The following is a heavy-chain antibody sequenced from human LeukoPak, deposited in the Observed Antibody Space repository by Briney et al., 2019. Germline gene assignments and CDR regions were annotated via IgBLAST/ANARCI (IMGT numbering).Heavy chain of an antibody. J-gene: IGHJ6*02. V-gene: IGHV4-39*07. CDR2: IYYSGST. CDR1: GDSISSSTYY. CDR3: ARDPGYSYGYGAYYYYGMDV. D-gene: IGHD5-18*01. Sequence: SSETLSLTCTVSGDSISSSTYYWGWIRQPPGKGLEWIGSIYYSGSTNYNPSLKSRVTISVDTSKNQFSLKLSSVAAADTAVYYCARDPGYSYGYGAYYYYGMDVWGQGTTVTVSS.